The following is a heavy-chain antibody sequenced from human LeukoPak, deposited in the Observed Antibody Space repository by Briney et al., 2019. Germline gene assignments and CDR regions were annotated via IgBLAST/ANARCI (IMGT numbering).Heavy chain of an antibody. J-gene: IGHJ5*02. Sequence: ASVKVSCKASGYTFTSYAIIWVRQAPGQGLEWMGWISAYNGNTNYAQKFQGRVTMTKDTSTSTAYMELRSLRSDDTAVYYCVRDYNFREKYNWFDPWGQGTLVTVSS. CDR1: GYTFTSYA. V-gene: IGHV1-18*01. D-gene: IGHD1-20*01. CDR3: VRDYNFREKYNWFDP. CDR2: ISAYNGNT.